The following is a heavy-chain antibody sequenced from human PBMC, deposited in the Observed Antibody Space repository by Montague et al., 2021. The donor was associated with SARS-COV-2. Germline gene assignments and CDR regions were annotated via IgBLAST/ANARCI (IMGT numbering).Heavy chain of an antibody. Sequence: SETLSLTCTVSGGSISSSSYYWGWIRQPPGKGLEWIGSIYYSGSTYYXXXLKSRVTISVDTSKNQFSLKLSSVTAADTAVYYCATLGNNYYDSSGYGDVWGQGTTVTVSS. CDR3: ATLGNNYYDSSGYGDV. CDR1: GGSISSSSYY. CDR2: IYYSGST. J-gene: IGHJ6*02. V-gene: IGHV4-39*01. D-gene: IGHD3-22*01.